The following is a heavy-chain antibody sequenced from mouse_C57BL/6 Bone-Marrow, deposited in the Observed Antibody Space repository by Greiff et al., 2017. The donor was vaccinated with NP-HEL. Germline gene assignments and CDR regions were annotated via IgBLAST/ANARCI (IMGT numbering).Heavy chain of an antibody. CDR1: GFTFSDYY. D-gene: IGHD2-5*01. CDR3: ARQRDYYSIYYAMDY. V-gene: IGHV5-12*01. Sequence: EVMLVESGGGLVQPGGSLKLSCAASGFTFSDYYMYWVRQTPEKRLEWVAYISNGGGSTYYPDTVKGRFTISRDNAKNTLYLQMSRLKSEDTAMYYCARQRDYYSIYYAMDYWGQGTSVTVSS. J-gene: IGHJ4*01. CDR2: ISNGGGST.